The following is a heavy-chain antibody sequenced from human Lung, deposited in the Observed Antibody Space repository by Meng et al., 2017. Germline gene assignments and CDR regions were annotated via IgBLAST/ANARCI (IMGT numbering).Heavy chain of an antibody. CDR1: GYIFTDFQ. CDR2: ITPNSGGA. D-gene: IGHD5-24*01. J-gene: IGHJ4*02. Sequence: QVQRVQSGAEGRKPGAALQGSCETSGYIFTDFQIHWVRQAPGQGLEWMGRITPNSGGANYAQKFQGRVTMTRDTSIRTAYMDLSRLTSDDTAIYYCARDRDGYASFDHWGQGTLVTVSS. V-gene: IGHV1-2*06. CDR3: ARDRDGYASFDH.